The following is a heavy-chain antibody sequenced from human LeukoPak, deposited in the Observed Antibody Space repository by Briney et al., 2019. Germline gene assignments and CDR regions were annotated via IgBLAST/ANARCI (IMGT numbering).Heavy chain of an antibody. D-gene: IGHD2-15*01. CDR1: GFTFSSYA. Sequence: GGSLRLSCAASGFTFSSYAMHWVRQAPGKGLEWVAGISYDGSNKYYADSVKGRFTISRDNSKNTLYLQMNSLRAEDTAVYYCARDSIVVVVAATELDYWGQGTLVTVSS. V-gene: IGHV3-30*04. J-gene: IGHJ4*02. CDR2: ISYDGSNK. CDR3: ARDSIVVVVAATELDY.